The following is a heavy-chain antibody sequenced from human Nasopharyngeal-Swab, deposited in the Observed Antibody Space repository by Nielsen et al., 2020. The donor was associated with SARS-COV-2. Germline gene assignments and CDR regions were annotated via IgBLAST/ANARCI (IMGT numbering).Heavy chain of an antibody. D-gene: IGHD2-2*01. CDR1: GFTFSSYG. J-gene: IGHJ6*03. Sequence: GEFLKISCAASGFTFSSYGMHWVRQAPGKGLEWVAFIRYDGSNKYYADSVKGRFTISRDNSKNTLYLQMNSLRAEDTAVYYCAKDRYCSSTSCHYYYYYYMDVWGKGTTVTVSS. CDR2: IRYDGSNK. CDR3: AKDRYCSSTSCHYYYYYYMDV. V-gene: IGHV3-30*02.